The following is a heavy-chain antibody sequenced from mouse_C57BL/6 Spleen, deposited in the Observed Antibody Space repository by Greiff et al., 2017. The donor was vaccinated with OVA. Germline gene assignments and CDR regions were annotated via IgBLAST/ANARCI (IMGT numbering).Heavy chain of an antibody. CDR1: GYAFSSSW. Sequence: QVQLQQSGPELVKPGASVKISCKASGYAFSSSWMNWVKQRPGKGLEWIGRIYPGDGDTNYNGKFKGKATLTADKSSSTAYMQLSSLTSEDSAVYFSARGSYGNFDYWGQGTTLTVSS. J-gene: IGHJ2*01. V-gene: IGHV1-82*01. D-gene: IGHD2-1*01. CDR2: IYPGDGDT. CDR3: ARGSYGNFDY.